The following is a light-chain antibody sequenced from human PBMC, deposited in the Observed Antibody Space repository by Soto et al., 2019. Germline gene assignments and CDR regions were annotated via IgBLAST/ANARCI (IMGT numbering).Light chain of an antibody. J-gene: IGKJ2*01. Sequence: EIRMTKSPATLSVSPGERATLFCRASHSVSSSLAWYQQKPGQAPRLLIHGASTRATGIPARFSGSGSGTEFTLTINCLEPDDFATCSCQQYDTYYTFGQGTRVDIK. V-gene: IGKV3-15*01. CDR3: QQYDTYYT. CDR1: HSVSSS. CDR2: GAS.